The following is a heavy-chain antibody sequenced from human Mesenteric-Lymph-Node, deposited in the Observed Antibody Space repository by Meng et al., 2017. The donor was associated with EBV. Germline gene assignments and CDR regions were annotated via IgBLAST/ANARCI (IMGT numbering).Heavy chain of an antibody. Sequence: LQRWGAGLLKPSETLSLTCAFYGGSCSNHYWSWIRQPPGKGLEWIGEINHSGSTSYNPSLKNRVTISVDTAKNQFSLKMSSVTAADTAVYYCARLIVGSLSTFDYWGQGALVTVSS. CDR3: ARLIVGSLSTFDY. CDR2: INHSGST. V-gene: IGHV4-34*01. D-gene: IGHD1-26*01. CDR1: GGSCSNHY. J-gene: IGHJ4*02.